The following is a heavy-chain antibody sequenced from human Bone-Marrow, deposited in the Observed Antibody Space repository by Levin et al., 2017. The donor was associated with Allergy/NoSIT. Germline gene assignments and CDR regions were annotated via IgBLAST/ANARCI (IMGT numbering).Heavy chain of an antibody. Sequence: ASVKVSCKVSGYIFTELSMHWVRQAPGKGLEWMGGFDLEDGETKYAEKLQGRVTMTEDTATDTAYMALGSLTSEDTAVYFCAAGLISGSGSYYYYWGQGTLVTVSS. CDR2: FDLEDGET. CDR1: GYIFTELS. V-gene: IGHV1-24*01. J-gene: IGHJ4*02. CDR3: AAGLISGSGSYYYY. D-gene: IGHD3-10*01.